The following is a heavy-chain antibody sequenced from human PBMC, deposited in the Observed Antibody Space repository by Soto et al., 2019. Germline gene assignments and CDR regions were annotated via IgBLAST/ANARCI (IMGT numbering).Heavy chain of an antibody. CDR3: AKDMKAGGKDPYYYYGMDV. D-gene: IGHD3-16*01. V-gene: IGHV3-30*18. CDR2: ISYDGSNK. J-gene: IGHJ6*02. Sequence: GGSLRLSCAASGFTFSSYGMHWVRQAPGKGLEWVAVISYDGSNKYYADSVKGRFTISRDNSKNTLYLQMNSLRAEDTAVYYCAKDMKAGGKDPYYYYGMDVWGQGTTVTVSS. CDR1: GFTFSSYG.